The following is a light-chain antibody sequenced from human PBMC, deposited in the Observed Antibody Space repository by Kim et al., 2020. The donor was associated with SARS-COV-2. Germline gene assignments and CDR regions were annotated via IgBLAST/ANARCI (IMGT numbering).Light chain of an antibody. CDR3: GTWDSSLSAWV. J-gene: IGLJ3*02. CDR1: SSNSRNSY. V-gene: IGLV1-51*01. CDR2: DNN. Sequence: GQKVTISCSGSSSNSRNSYVSWYQQLPGTAPKLLIYDNNKRPSGIPDRFSGSKSGTSATLGITGLQTGDEADYYCGTWDSSLSAWVFGGGTKLTVL.